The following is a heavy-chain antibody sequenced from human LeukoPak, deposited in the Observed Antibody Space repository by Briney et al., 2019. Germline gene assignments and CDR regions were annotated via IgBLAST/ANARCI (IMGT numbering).Heavy chain of an antibody. V-gene: IGHV3-7*01. Sequence: GGSLRLSCAASGFTFSSYWMSWVRQAPGKGLEWVANIKQDGSEKYYVDSVKGRFTISRDNAKNSLYLQMNSLRAEDTAVYYCARDRPYREESSSWYRYYYYYMDVWGKGTTVTVSS. CDR2: IKQDGSEK. J-gene: IGHJ6*03. D-gene: IGHD6-13*01. CDR1: GFTFSSYW. CDR3: ARDRPYREESSSWYRYYYYYMDV.